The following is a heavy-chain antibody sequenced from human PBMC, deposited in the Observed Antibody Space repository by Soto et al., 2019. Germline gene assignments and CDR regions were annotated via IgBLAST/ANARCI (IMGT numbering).Heavy chain of an antibody. V-gene: IGHV1-69*13. CDR3: ARDSSSTSRAAYYYYGMDV. D-gene: IGHD2-2*01. CDR2: IIPIFGTA. CDR1: GGTFSSYA. J-gene: IGHJ6*02. Sequence: GASVKVSCKASGGTFSSYAISWVRQAPGQGLEWMGGIIPIFGTANYAQKFQGRITITADESTSTAYMELSSLRSEDTAVYYCARDSSSTSRAAYYYYGMDVWGQGTTVTVS.